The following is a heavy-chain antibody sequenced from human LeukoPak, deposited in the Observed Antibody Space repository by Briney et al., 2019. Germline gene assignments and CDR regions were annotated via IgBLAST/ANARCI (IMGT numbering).Heavy chain of an antibody. CDR3: ARQGELAIDY. D-gene: IGHD1-26*01. CDR1: GGSISTRGYY. J-gene: IGHJ4*02. Sequence: SETLSLTCAVSGGSISTRGYYWGWIRQPPGKGLEWIGSIYFTGNTYYNPSLRSRVTVSADTSKNQFSLNLNSVTAADTAVYYCARQGELAIDYWGQGTLVTVSS. V-gene: IGHV4-39*01. CDR2: IYFTGNT.